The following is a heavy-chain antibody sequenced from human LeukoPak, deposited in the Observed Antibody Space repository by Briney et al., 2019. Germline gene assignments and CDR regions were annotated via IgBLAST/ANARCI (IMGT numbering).Heavy chain of an antibody. CDR1: GFTFSSYG. V-gene: IGHV3-30*18. CDR3: AKDFDGGSFDY. CDR2: ISYDGSNK. J-gene: IGHJ4*02. D-gene: IGHD3-16*01. Sequence: GGSLRLSCAASGFTFSSYGMHWVRQAPGKGLEWVAVISYDGSNKYCADSVKGRFTISRDNSKNTLYLQMNSLRAEDTAVYYCAKDFDGGSFDYWGQGTLVTVSS.